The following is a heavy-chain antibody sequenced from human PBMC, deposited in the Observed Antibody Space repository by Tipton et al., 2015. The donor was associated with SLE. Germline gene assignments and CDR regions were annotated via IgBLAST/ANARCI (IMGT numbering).Heavy chain of an antibody. J-gene: IGHJ4*02. Sequence: TLSLTCSVSGGSISSNDYYWGWIRQPPGKGLEWIGNIFKIGSPHYNPSLKSRVSLSVDTSKNQFSLKLSSVTAADTAVYYCARGFHYDFWSSHYNEKGPRTYYFDSWGPGTQLTVSS. V-gene: IGHV4-39*07. CDR1: GGSISSNDYY. CDR3: ARGFHYDFWSSHYNEKGPRTYYFDS. CDR2: IFKIGSP. D-gene: IGHD3-3*01.